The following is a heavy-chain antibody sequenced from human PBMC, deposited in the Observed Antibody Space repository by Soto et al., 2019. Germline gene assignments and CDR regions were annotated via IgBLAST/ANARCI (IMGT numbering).Heavy chain of an antibody. CDR3: AKEVRESSGWYPDY. V-gene: IGHV3-23*01. CDR2: ISGSGGST. Sequence: EVQLLESGGGLVQPGGSLRLSCAASGFTFSSYAMSWVCQAPGKGLEWVSDISGSGGSTYYADSVKGRFSISRDNSKNTLYLQMNSLRAEDTAVYYCAKEVRESSGWYPDYWGQGTLVTVSS. J-gene: IGHJ4*02. CDR1: GFTFSSYA. D-gene: IGHD6-19*01.